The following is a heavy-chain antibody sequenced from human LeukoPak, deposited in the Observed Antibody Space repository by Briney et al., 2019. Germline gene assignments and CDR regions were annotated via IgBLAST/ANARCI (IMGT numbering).Heavy chain of an antibody. V-gene: IGHV3-33*01. CDR1: GFTFRTYG. CDR3: ARDYYDSSGYSFGALDI. Sequence: GRSLRLSCVASGFTFRTYGMHWVRQAPGKGLEWVAIIWYDGINKYYADSVKGRFTISRDNSKNTLYLQTNSLRAEDTALYYCARDYYDSSGYSFGALDIWGQGTMVTVSS. D-gene: IGHD3-22*01. CDR2: IWYDGINK. J-gene: IGHJ3*02.